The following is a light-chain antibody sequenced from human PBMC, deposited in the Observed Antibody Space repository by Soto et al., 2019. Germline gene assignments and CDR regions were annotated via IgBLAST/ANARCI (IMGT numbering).Light chain of an antibody. CDR3: QKLFCSPIT. J-gene: IGKJ5*01. CDR2: AAS. CDR1: QVISTS. Sequence: DIQLTQSPSFLSPSIGESVTITCRASQVISTSLAWYQVKPGKAPKLLIYAASTLESGVPSRFSATVSGKEFSLTITSLQADDFATYYCQKLFCSPITFGRGTRLEIK. V-gene: IGKV1-9*01.